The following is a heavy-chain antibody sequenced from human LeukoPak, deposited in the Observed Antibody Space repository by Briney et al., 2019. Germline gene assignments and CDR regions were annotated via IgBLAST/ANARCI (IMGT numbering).Heavy chain of an antibody. CDR1: GFSLSTSGVG. CDR2: IYWNDDK. CDR3: AHAEGSYYDFWSGLDHFDY. V-gene: IGHV2-5*01. Sequence: SGPTLVNLTQTLTLTCTFSGFSLSTSGVGVGWIRQPPGKALEWLALIYWNDDKRYSPSLQSRLTITKATSKNQVVLTMTNMDPVDTATYYCAHAEGSYYDFWSGLDHFDYWGQGTLVTVSS. D-gene: IGHD3-3*01. J-gene: IGHJ4*02.